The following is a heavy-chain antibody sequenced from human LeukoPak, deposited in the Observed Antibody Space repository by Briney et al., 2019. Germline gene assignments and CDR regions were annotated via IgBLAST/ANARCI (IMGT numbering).Heavy chain of an antibody. CDR3: ARAQPGESWFDP. J-gene: IGHJ5*02. D-gene: IGHD3-10*01. V-gene: IGHV4-31*03. CDR2: IYYSGST. Sequence: SETLSLTCTVSGGSISSGGYYWSWIRQRPGKGLEWIGYIYYSGSTYYNPSLKSRVTISVDTSKNQFSLKLSSVTAADTAVYYCARAQPGESWFDPWGQGTLVTVSS. CDR1: GGSISSGGYY.